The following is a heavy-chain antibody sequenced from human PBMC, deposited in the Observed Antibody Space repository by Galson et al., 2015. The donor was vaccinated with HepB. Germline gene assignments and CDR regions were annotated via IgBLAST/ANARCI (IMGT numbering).Heavy chain of an antibody. Sequence: SLRLSCAASGFTFSSHYVHWVRQAPGKGLVCVSRISNDGSITSYADSVKGRFIVSRDNAKNTVYLQMHSLRDDDTAVYYCTRDGGYGDWGYWGQGTLVSVSS. J-gene: IGHJ4*02. CDR3: TRDGGYGDWGY. D-gene: IGHD4-17*01. CDR1: GFTFSSHY. V-gene: IGHV3-74*01. CDR2: ISNDGSIT.